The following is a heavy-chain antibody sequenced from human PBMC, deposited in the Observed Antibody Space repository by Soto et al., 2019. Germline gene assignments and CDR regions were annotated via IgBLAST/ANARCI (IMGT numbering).Heavy chain of an antibody. CDR2: ISNDGNKK. D-gene: IGHD2-15*01. V-gene: IGHV3-30-3*01. J-gene: IGHJ4*02. Sequence: QVQLVESGGGVVQPGRSLRLSCAASGFSFSDYAMHWVRQAPGKGLEWVAVISNDGNKKYYADSVKGRFTISRDNSKDTLYLQVNGRDPADSSVACCLRNLGGGTRPVDYWGQGALVSVSS. CDR1: GFSFSDYA. CDR3: LRNLGGGTRPVDY.